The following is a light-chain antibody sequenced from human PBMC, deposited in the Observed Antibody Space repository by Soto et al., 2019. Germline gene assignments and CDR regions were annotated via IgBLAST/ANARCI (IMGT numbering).Light chain of an antibody. CDR2: EVT. V-gene: IGLV2-8*01. Sequence: QSALTQPTSASGSPGQSVTISCTGTSSDVGGYNYVSWYQQYPGRAPKLMIYEVTKRPSGVPDRFSGSKSGNTASLPVSGLQAEDEADYYGSSYAASNNFYFGFCGGTTLTVL. CDR3: SSYAASNNFYFG. CDR1: SSDVGGYNY. J-gene: IGLJ3*02.